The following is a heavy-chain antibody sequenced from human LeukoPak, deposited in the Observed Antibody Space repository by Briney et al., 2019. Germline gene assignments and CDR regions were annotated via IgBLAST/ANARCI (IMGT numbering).Heavy chain of an antibody. D-gene: IGHD3-16*01. V-gene: IGHV3-15*01. CDR1: GFTFSSYA. J-gene: IGHJ4*02. CDR3: TTFYDYVWGKYYFDY. Sequence: GGSLRLSCAASGFTFSSYAMHWVRQAPGKGLEWVGRIKSKTDGGTTDYAAPVKGRFTISRDDSKNTLYLQMNSLKTEDTAVYYCTTFYDYVWGKYYFDYWGQGTLVTVSS. CDR2: IKSKTDGGTT.